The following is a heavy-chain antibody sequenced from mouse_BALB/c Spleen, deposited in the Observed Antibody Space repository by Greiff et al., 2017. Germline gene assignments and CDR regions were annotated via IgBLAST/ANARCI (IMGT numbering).Heavy chain of an antibody. CDR2: IDPANGNT. CDR3: ARGGDGYSYYAMDY. CDR1: GFNIKDTY. D-gene: IGHD2-3*01. J-gene: IGHJ4*01. Sequence: VQLQQSGAELVKPGASVKLSCTASGFNIKDTYMHWVKQRPEQGLEWIGRIDPANGNTKYDPKFQGKATITADTSSNTAYLKLSSLTSEDTAVYYCARGGDGYSYYAMDYWGQGTSVTVSS. V-gene: IGHV14-3*02.